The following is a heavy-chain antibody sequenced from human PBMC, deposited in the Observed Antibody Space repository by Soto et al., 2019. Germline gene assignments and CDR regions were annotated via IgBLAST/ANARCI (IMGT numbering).Heavy chain of an antibody. Sequence: QVQLVQSESEVRQPGASVKVSCRASGYTFTSYGIIWVRQAPGQGLEWMGYISPSSGVTRYAQNLQGRVTLTTDTSTTTAYMELRSLSSDDTAVYYCAREMWTRTGPQNFFDYWGLGALVTVSS. CDR1: GYTFTSYG. J-gene: IGHJ4*02. V-gene: IGHV1-18*01. CDR3: AREMWTRTGPQNFFDY. CDR2: ISPSSGVT. D-gene: IGHD2-21*01.